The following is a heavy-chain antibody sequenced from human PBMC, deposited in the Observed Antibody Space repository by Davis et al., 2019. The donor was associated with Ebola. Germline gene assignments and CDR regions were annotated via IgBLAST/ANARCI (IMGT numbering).Heavy chain of an antibody. J-gene: IGHJ4*02. CDR1: GYTFSNYG. CDR3: ARAQFPTTSDH. CDR2: INPHNGNT. V-gene: IGHV1-18*04. D-gene: IGHD1-1*01. Sequence: ASVKVSCKASGYTFSNYGITWVRHAPGQGLEWMGWINPHNGNTNYAQNVQGRVIMTSDTATTTAYMEGGSLRSDDTAVYYCARAQFPTTSDHWGQGTLVTVSS.